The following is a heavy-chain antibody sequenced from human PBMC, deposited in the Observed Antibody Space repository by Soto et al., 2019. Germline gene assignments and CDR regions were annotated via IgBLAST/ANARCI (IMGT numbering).Heavy chain of an antibody. Sequence: QVQLVQSGAEVKNPGSSVRVSCKASGGTFRSYTLNWLRQAPGQGLEWMGRIIPILSMSTYAQKFQGRFSIIADKSTTTAYMTLSSLRSEDTAIYYCARSYGSGSMPFDYLGQGTLVTVSS. CDR1: GGTFRSYT. V-gene: IGHV1-69*02. D-gene: IGHD3-10*01. J-gene: IGHJ4*02. CDR3: ARSYGSGSMPFDY. CDR2: IIPILSMS.